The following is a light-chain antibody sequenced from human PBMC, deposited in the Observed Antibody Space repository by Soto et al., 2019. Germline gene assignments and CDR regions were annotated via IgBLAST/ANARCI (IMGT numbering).Light chain of an antibody. CDR2: EVS. Sequence: QFALTQPPSASGSPGHSVTISCTGTSSDVGGYNYVSWYQQHPGKAPQLMIYEVSRRPSGVPDRFSGSKSGNTASLTVSGLQAEDEADYYCSSYAGSNNLLFGGGTKLTVL. V-gene: IGLV2-8*01. CDR1: SSDVGGYNY. J-gene: IGLJ2*01. CDR3: SSYAGSNNLL.